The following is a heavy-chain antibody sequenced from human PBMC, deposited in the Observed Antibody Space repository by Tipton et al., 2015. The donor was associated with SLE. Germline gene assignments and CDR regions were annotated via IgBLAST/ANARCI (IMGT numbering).Heavy chain of an antibody. V-gene: IGHV3-7*01. Sequence: SLRLSCAASGFSLSGYGMHWVRQAPGKGLEWLANIKEDGSEKYYVDSVKGRFTISRDNAKNSLYLQMNSLRAEDTAVYYCARLRLKPSRYMDVWGKGTTVTVSS. J-gene: IGHJ6*03. CDR1: GFSLSGYG. CDR2: IKEDGSEK. CDR3: ARLRLKPSRYMDV.